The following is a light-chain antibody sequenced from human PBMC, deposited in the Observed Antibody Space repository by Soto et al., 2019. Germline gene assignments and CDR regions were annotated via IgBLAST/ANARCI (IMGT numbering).Light chain of an antibody. J-gene: IGKJ1*01. CDR2: GAS. V-gene: IGKV3-15*01. CDR3: QQYDNWPPT. CDR1: QSLSSN. Sequence: EIAMTQSPASLCVSPGERGSLXCRASQSLSSNFVWYQQKPGKAPRHLISGASTRANGRPARFSGSGSGTEFTRTISSRQSEDFAVYYGQQYDNWPPTFGQGTKVDI.